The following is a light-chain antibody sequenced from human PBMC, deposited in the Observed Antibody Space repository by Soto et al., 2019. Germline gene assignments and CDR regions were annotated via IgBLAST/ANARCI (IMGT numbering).Light chain of an antibody. CDR1: QSVSSNY. V-gene: IGKV3-20*01. Sequence: EIVLTQSPGTLPLSPGERATLSCRASQSVSSNYLVWYQQKPGQAPRPLIYGASSRATGIPDRFSGSGSGTDFTLTTSRLEPEDFAVYYCQQYANSPFTFGQGTKLEIK. CDR2: GAS. CDR3: QQYANSPFT. J-gene: IGKJ2*01.